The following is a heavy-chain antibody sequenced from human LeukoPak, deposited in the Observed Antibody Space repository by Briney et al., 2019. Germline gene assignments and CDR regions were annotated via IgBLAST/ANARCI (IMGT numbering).Heavy chain of an antibody. D-gene: IGHD6-13*01. J-gene: IGHJ4*02. CDR2: IYSGDRT. Sequence: TGGSLRLSCAASGLIVSSNYMGWVRQAPGKGLEWVSLIYSGDRTYYADSVKGRFTISRDNSKNTLYLQMNILRAEDTAVYYCARGGQLVPTLPSDYWGQGTLVSVSS. CDR1: GLIVSSNY. CDR3: ARGGQLVPTLPSDY. V-gene: IGHV3-66*01.